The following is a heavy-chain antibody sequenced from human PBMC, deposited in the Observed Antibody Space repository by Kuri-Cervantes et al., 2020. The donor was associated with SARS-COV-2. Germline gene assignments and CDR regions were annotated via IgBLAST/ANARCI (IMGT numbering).Heavy chain of an antibody. CDR2: ISYDGSNK. CDR3: ATPERGYSYGGYFDY. V-gene: IGHV3-30-3*01. Sequence: GESLKISYAASEFTFSSYAIHWVRQAPGKGLEWVAVISYDGSNKYYADSVKSRFTISRDNSKNTLYLQMNSLRSEDTAVYYCATPERGYSYGGYFDYWGQGTLVTVSS. D-gene: IGHD5-18*01. J-gene: IGHJ4*02. CDR1: EFTFSSYA.